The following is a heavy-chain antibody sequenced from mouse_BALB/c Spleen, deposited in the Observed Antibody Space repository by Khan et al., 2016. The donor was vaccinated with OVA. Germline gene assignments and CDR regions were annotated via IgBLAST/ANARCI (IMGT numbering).Heavy chain of an antibody. CDR2: IYPGDGNT. J-gene: IGHJ4*01. V-gene: IGHV1-82*01. CDR1: VYAFSSSW. Sequence: QVQLKESGPELVKPGASVKISCKASVYAFSSSWMNWVKQRPGQGLEWIGRIYPGDGNTNYNGKFKGKATLTADKSSSTAYMQLSSLTSVDSADYYCAREDGDYYAMDFWGQGASVTVSS. CDR3: AREDGDYYAMDF. D-gene: IGHD2-13*01.